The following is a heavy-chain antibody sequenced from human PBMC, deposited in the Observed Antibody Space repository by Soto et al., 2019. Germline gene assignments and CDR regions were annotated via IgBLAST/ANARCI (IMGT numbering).Heavy chain of an antibody. V-gene: IGHV3-30-3*01. CDR2: ISYDGSNK. CDR1: GFTFSSYA. Sequence: GSLRLSGSASGFTFSSYAMHGVRQAPGKGLEWVAVISYDGSNKYYADSVKGRFTISRDNSKNTLYLQMSSLTSEDTAVYYCATNEGRDGYSFDYWGQGTLVTVYS. CDR3: ATNEGRDGYSFDY. J-gene: IGHJ4*02. D-gene: IGHD5-12*01.